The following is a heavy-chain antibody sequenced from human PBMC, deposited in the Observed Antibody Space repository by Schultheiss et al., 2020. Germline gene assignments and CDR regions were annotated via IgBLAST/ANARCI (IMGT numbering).Heavy chain of an antibody. D-gene: IGHD4-23*01. J-gene: IGHJ4*02. CDR2: ISSSSSYI. CDR3: ARSSYGGNSAQYTFDY. V-gene: IGHV3-21*01. Sequence: GESLKISCAASGFTFSSYSMNWVRQAPGKGLEWVSSISSSSSYIYYADSVKGRFTISRDNAKNSLYLQMNSLRAEDTAVYYCARSSYGGNSAQYTFDYWGQGTLVTVSS. CDR1: GFTFSSYS.